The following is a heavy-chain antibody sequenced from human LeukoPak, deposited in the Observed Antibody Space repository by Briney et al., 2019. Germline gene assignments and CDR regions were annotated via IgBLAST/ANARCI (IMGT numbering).Heavy chain of an antibody. CDR1: GFTVSSNY. Sequence: GGSLSFSCAASGFTVSSNYMSWVRQAQGKGLEGVTVIYGGGRTYYADSVKGRFTISRDNAKNTLYLQMNSLRAEDTAVYYCASIILDRTYYDYYMDVWGNGTTVTASS. CDR3: ASIILDRTYYDYYMDV. CDR2: IYGGGRT. D-gene: IGHD3/OR15-3a*01. J-gene: IGHJ6*03. V-gene: IGHV3-66*02.